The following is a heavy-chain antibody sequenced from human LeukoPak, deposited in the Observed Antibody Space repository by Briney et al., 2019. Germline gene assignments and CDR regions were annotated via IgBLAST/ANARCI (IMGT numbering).Heavy chain of an antibody. V-gene: IGHV4-4*09. Sequence: PSETLSLTCTVSGGSISSYYWSWIRQPPGKGLEGIGYIYTSGDTNYNPSLKSRVTISVDTSKNQFSLKLSSVTAADTAVYYCARHVRAYDYDAFDIWGQGTMVTVSS. J-gene: IGHJ3*02. CDR2: IYTSGDT. CDR3: ARHVRAYDYDAFDI. D-gene: IGHD5-12*01. CDR1: GGSISSYY.